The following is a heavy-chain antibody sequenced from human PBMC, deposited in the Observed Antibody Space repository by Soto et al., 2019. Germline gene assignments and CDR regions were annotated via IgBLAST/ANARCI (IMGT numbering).Heavy chain of an antibody. V-gene: IGHV3-66*01. D-gene: IGHD4-17*01. CDR2: IYSGGST. J-gene: IGHJ3*02. CDR3: ARVSVTTWGDAFDI. CDR1: GFTVSSNY. Sequence: GGSLRLSCAASGFTVSSNYMSWVRQAPGKGLEWVSVIYSGGSTYYADSVKGRFTISRDNSKNTLYLQMNSLRAEDTAVYYCARVSVTTWGDAFDIWGQGTRVTVSS.